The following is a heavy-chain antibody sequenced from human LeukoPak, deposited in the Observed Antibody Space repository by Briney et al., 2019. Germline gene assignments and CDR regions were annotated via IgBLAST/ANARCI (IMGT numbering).Heavy chain of an antibody. Sequence: GGSLRLSCAASGFTFSSYAMSWVRQAPGKGLEWVSAISGSGGSTYYADSVKGRFTISRDNSKNTLCLQMNSLRAEDTAVYYCAKDLRAFYYDSSGRNHSWFDPWGQGTLVTVSS. CDR3: AKDLRAFYYDSSGRNHSWFDP. CDR1: GFTFSSYA. V-gene: IGHV3-23*01. J-gene: IGHJ5*02. CDR2: ISGSGGST. D-gene: IGHD3-22*01.